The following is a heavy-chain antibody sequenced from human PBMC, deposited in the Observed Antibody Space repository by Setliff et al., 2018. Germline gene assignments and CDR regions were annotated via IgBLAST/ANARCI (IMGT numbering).Heavy chain of an antibody. Sequence: PSETLSLTCAVYGGSFSGYYWSWIRQPPGKGLEWIGEINHSGSTNYNPSLKSRVTISVDTSKNQFSLKLSSVTAADTAVYYCARGARLRYYDSSGYYDAANDYWGQGTLVTVSS. CDR2: INHSGST. J-gene: IGHJ4*02. D-gene: IGHD3-22*01. CDR1: GGSFSGYY. V-gene: IGHV4-34*01. CDR3: ARGARLRYYDSSGYYDAANDY.